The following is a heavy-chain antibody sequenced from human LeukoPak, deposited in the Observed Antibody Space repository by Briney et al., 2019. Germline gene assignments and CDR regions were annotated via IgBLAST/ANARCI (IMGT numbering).Heavy chain of an antibody. CDR2: IHISGKA. D-gene: IGHD1-26*01. V-gene: IGHV4-59*08. J-gene: IGHJ5*02. CDR3: ARHLGEGTYPMDR. Sequence: SETLSLTCTVSGASITDYYWSWIRQTPEMGLEYIGYIHISGKAYNNPSLKGRVTVSLDTSQNQFSLKLTSVTAADTAVYFCARHLGEGTYPMDRWGQGILVTVSS. CDR1: GASITDYY.